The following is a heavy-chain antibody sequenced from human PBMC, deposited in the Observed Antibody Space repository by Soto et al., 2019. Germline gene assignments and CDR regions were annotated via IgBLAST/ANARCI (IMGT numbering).Heavy chain of an antibody. CDR2: MYHSGST. CDR1: GGSISSGGYS. CDR3: AGGPGVARNY. Sequence: QLQLQESGSGLVKPSQTLSLTCAVSGGSISSGGYSWSWIRQPPGKGLEWIGYMYHSGSTYYNPSIKRRATTTVDTSKSQSSLKLSSGTAAYPAGYDCAGGPGVARNYWGQGTLVSVSS. J-gene: IGHJ4*02. D-gene: IGHD5-12*01. V-gene: IGHV4-30-2*01.